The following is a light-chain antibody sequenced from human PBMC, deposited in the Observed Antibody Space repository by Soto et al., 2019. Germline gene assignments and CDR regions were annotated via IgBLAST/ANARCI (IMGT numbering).Light chain of an antibody. J-gene: IGKJ4*01. CDR2: GAT. V-gene: IGKV3-15*01. Sequence: EIVLTQSPANLSVSPGERATLSCRASQSVRSNLAWYQQKPGQAPRLLIFGATTRATNISARFTGSGSGTEFTLTISSLQSEDSAVYYCQQYVNWPPLTFGGGTKVEIK. CDR3: QQYVNWPPLT. CDR1: QSVRSN.